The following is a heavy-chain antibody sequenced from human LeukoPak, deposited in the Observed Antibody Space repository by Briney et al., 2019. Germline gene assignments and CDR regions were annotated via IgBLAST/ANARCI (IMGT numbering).Heavy chain of an antibody. D-gene: IGHD2-15*01. CDR1: GFTFSHYW. CDR3: ATLPWVVLHNTYYYYMDL. CDR2: IKKDGSER. V-gene: IGHV3-7*01. Sequence: QSGGSLRLSCAASGFTFSHYWMTWVRQAPGKGLEWVANIKKDGSERDYVDSVKGRFTISRDNAKNSLYLQMNSLRAEDTAVYFCATLPWVVLHNTYYYYMDLWGKGTTVTVSS. J-gene: IGHJ6*03.